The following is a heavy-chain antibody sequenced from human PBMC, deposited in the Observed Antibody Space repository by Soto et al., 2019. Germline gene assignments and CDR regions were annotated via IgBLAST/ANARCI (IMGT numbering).Heavy chain of an antibody. J-gene: IGHJ4*02. Sequence: GGSLRLSCAASGFTFSSYAMTWVRQAPGKGLEWVSLISGSNGTTYEADSVKGRFTISRDDSKSTLFLQMNSLRAEDTAVYYCAKDLTFGGRWDFFFDSWGQGTPVTVSS. CDR2: ISGSNGTT. D-gene: IGHD1-26*01. CDR1: GFTFSSYA. CDR3: AKDLTFGGRWDFFFDS. V-gene: IGHV3-23*01.